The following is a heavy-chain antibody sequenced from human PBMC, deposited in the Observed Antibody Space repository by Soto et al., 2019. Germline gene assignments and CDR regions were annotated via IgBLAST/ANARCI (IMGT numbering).Heavy chain of an antibody. CDR3: ARGYCSGGSCYNFEY. Sequence: GASVKVSCKASGYTFTCYGISWVRQAPGQGLEWMGWISAYNGNTNYAQKLQGRVTMTTDTSTSTAYMELRSLRSDDTAVYYCARGYCSGGSCYNFEYWGQGTLVTVSS. V-gene: IGHV1-18*01. J-gene: IGHJ4*02. CDR2: ISAYNGNT. CDR1: GYTFTCYG. D-gene: IGHD2-15*01.